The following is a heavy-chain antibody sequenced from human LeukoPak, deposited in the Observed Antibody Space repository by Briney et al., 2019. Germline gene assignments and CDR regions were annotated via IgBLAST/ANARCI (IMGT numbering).Heavy chain of an antibody. CDR3: ARDGPIEGATLFDF. J-gene: IGHJ4*02. D-gene: IGHD1-26*01. Sequence: GGSLRLSCAASGFTVSTSYMSWVRQAPGKRLEWVPVIHRGGNTYYADSVKGRFTISRDNSKNTLYLQMNGLRGEDTAIYYCARDGPIEGATLFDFWGQGTLVTVS. CDR1: GFTVSTSY. V-gene: IGHV3-66*01. CDR2: IHRGGNT.